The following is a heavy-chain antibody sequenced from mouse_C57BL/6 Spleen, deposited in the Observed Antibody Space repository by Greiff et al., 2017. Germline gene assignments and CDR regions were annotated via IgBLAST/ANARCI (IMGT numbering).Heavy chain of an antibody. CDR1: GYSFTDYN. J-gene: IGHJ4*01. Sequence: EVQLQQSGPELVKPGASVKISCKASGYSFTDYNMNWVKQSNGKSLEWIGVINPNYGTTSYNQKFKGKATLTVDKSSSTAYMQLNSLTSEDSAVYYCARRACSSRLYAMDYWGQGTAVTVSS. D-gene: IGHD1-1*01. CDR2: INPNYGTT. CDR3: ARRACSSRLYAMDY. V-gene: IGHV1-39*01.